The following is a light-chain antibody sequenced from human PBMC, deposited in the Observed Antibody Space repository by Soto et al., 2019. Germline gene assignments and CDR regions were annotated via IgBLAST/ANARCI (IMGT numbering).Light chain of an antibody. CDR2: AAS. CDR1: QSISTY. CDR3: QQSYSTSSP. Sequence: DIQMTQSPSSLSASVGDRVTITCRASQSISTYLSWYQQRPGKAPKLLIYAASRLQSGVPSRFSGSGSGTDFILTINSLQPEDFATYYCQQSYSTSSPVGPGTKVDIK. V-gene: IGKV1-39*01. J-gene: IGKJ3*01.